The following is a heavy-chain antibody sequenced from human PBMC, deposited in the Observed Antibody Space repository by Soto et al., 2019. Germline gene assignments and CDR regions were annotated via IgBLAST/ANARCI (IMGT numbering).Heavy chain of an antibody. Sequence: SQTLSLTCAISGDSVSSNSAAWNWIRQSPSRGLEWLGRTYYRSTRWYNDYAVSVKSRITVNPDTSKNQFSLHLNSVTPEDTAVFSCAGTTSPHRYFMDVWEKGSTVTVPS. D-gene: IGHD1-7*01. J-gene: IGHJ6*03. CDR3: AGTTSPHRYFMDV. CDR1: GDSVSSNSAA. V-gene: IGHV6-1*01. CDR2: TYYRSTRWYN.